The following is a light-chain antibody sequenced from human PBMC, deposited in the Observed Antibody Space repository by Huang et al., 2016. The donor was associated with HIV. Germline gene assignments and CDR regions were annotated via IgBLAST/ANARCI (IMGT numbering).Light chain of an antibody. Sequence: DIQMTQSPSALSASVGDRVTITCRASQSISTGLAWFQQKPGKAQKLLISGASSLHSGVPSRFIGSGSGTDFTLTISSLQPDDLASYFCQQNNSYPYTFGQGTKLEIK. CDR2: GAS. J-gene: IGKJ2*01. CDR3: QQNNSYPYT. CDR1: QSISTG. V-gene: IGKV1-5*03.